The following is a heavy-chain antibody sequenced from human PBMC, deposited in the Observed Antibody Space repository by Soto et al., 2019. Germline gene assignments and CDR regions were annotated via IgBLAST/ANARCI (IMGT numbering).Heavy chain of an antibody. J-gene: IGHJ4*02. V-gene: IGHV3-23*01. CDR3: AKSNHYYDSSGSPYGY. CDR2: ISGSGGST. Sequence: GGSLRLSCAASGFTFSSYAMSWVRQAPGKGLEWVSAISGSGGSTYYADSVKGRFTISRDNSKNTLYLQMNSLRAEDTAVYYCAKSNHYYDSSGSPYGYWGQGTLVTVSS. CDR1: GFTFSSYA. D-gene: IGHD3-22*01.